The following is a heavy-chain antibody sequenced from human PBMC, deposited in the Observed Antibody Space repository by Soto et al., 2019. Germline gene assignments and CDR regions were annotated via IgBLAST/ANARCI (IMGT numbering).Heavy chain of an antibody. Sequence: PSETLSLTCTVSGGSISSYYWSWIRQPPGKGLEWIGYIYYSGSTNYNPSLKSRVTISVDTSKNQFSLKMSSVTAADTAVYYCARFATRYFFDYWGQRTLVTVSS. D-gene: IGHD1-1*01. V-gene: IGHV4-59*01. CDR3: ARFATRYFFDY. CDR1: GGSISSYY. CDR2: IYYSGST. J-gene: IGHJ4*02.